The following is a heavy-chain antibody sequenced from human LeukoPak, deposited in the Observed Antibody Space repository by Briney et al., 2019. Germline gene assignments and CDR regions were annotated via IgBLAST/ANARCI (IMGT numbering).Heavy chain of an antibody. J-gene: IGHJ1*01. D-gene: IGHD2-2*02. CDR3: VRYCSSSSCYIGSGAYFQH. CDR2: ISSSGTDI. V-gene: IGHV3-11*01. CDR1: GFTFSDYY. Sequence: GGSLRLSCAASGFTFSDYYMSWIRQAPGKGLEWVSFISSSGTDIFYADSMKGRFTISRDNAKNSLYLQMNSLRAEDTAVYYCVRYCSSSSCYIGSGAYFQHWGRRTLVAVSS.